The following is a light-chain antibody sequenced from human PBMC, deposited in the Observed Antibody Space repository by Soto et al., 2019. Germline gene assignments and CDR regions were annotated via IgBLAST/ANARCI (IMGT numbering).Light chain of an antibody. CDR2: EVN. Sequence: QSALTQPASVSGSPGQSITISCTGTSSDVGCYNYVSWYQPHPRKAPKLMLFEVNNRPSGVSNHVSGSKSGITAFLTISGLQADDEGDDYCSSYTRSSTLVFGGGTKLTVL. J-gene: IGLJ2*01. CDR1: SSDVGCYNY. CDR3: SSYTRSSTLV. V-gene: IGLV2-14*01.